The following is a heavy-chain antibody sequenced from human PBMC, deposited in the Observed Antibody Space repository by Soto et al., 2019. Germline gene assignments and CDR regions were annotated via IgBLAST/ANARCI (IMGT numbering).Heavy chain of an antibody. CDR2: INPSGGST. CDR1: GYTFTSYY. CDR3: SRDREDGYSSSGPFDY. J-gene: IGHJ4*02. Sequence: QVQLVQSGAEVKKPGASVKVSCKAYGYTFTSYYMHWVRQAPGQGLEWMGIINPSGGSTSYAQKFQGRLTMPGDTSTSTVYMELSSLSSEDTAVYYCSRDREDGYSSSGPFDYCGQGPLVTVSS. V-gene: IGHV1-46*01. D-gene: IGHD4-4*01.